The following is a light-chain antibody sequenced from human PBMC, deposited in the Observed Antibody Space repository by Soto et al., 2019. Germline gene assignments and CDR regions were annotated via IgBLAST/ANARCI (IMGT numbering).Light chain of an antibody. CDR3: AAWDDSLRGLE. Sequence: QSVLTQPPSASGTPGQMVTISCSGSSSNIGSNTVNWYQQLPGMAPKLLIYNNSQRPSGVPDRFSGSKSGTSASLAISGLQSEAEADYYCAAWDDSLRGLEFGGGTKVTVL. V-gene: IGLV1-44*01. CDR2: NNS. J-gene: IGLJ2*01. CDR1: SSNIGSNT.